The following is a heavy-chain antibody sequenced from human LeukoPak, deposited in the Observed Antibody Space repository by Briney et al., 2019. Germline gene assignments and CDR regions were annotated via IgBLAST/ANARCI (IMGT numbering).Heavy chain of an antibody. CDR1: GFSFNDYG. D-gene: IGHD1-1*01. CDR2: IRFDENKK. V-gene: IGHV3-30*02. CDR3: AKGSGTNYYYYMDV. Sequence: QSGGSLRLSCAASGFSFNDYGMHWVRQAPGKGLEWVAYIRFDENKKYYAESVKGRFTISRQNSNSTLYLQMNSLTTVDTAVYYCAKGSGTNYYYYMDVWGKGTTVTVSS. J-gene: IGHJ6*03.